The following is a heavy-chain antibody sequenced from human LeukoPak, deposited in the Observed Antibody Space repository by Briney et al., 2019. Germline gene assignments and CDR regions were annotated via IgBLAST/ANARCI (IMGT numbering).Heavy chain of an antibody. Sequence: GGSLRLSCAASGFTFSSYAMSWVRRARGKGLECVSAISGSGGSTYYADSVKGRFAISRDNSKNTLYLQMNSLRAEDTAAYYCAKAREAGAAGTTRYYFDYWGQGTLVTVSS. V-gene: IGHV3-23*01. CDR2: ISGSGGST. CDR1: GFTFSSYA. CDR3: AKAREAGAAGTTRYYFDY. J-gene: IGHJ4*02. D-gene: IGHD6-13*01.